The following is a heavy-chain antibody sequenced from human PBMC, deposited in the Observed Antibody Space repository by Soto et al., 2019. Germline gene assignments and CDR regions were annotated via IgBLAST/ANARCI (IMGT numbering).Heavy chain of an antibody. V-gene: IGHV4-30-4*01. Sequence: QVQLQESGPGLVKPSQTLSLTCTVAGGSISSGDYYWSWIRQPPGKGLEWIGYIYYSGSTFYNPSLKSRVTISVDTSKNQFSLKLSSVPAADTAVYYCARERPDGARLDPWGQGTLVTVSS. CDR2: IYYSGST. D-gene: IGHD6-6*01. CDR1: GGSISSGDYY. CDR3: ARERPDGARLDP. J-gene: IGHJ5*02.